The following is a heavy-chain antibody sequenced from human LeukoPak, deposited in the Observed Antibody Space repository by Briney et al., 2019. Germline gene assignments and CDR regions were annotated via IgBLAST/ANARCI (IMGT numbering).Heavy chain of an antibody. V-gene: IGHV4-59*08. CDR2: IYYSGST. Sequence: SETLSLTCTVSGGSISSYYWSWIRQPPGKGLEWIGYIYYSGSTNYNPSLKSRVTISVDTSKNQFSLKLSSVTAADTAVYYCARAWQARAFDIWGQGTMVTVSS. D-gene: IGHD5-12*01. J-gene: IGHJ3*02. CDR1: GGSISSYY. CDR3: ARAWQARAFDI.